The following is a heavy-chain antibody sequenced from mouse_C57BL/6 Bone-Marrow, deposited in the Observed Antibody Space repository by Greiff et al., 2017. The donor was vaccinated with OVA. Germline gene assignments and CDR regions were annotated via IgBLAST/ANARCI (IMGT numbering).Heavy chain of an antibody. CDR1: GFTFSSYA. CDR2: ISDGGSYI. D-gene: IGHD2-3*01. J-gene: IGHJ4*01. CDR3: ARFYGGYLYYYAMDY. V-gene: IGHV5-4*01. Sequence: EVHLVESGGGLVKPGGSLKLSCAASGFTFSSYAMSWVRQTPEKRLEWVATISDGGSYIYYPDNVKGRFTISRDNAKNNLYLQMSHLKSEDTAMYYCARFYGGYLYYYAMDYWGQGTSVTVSS.